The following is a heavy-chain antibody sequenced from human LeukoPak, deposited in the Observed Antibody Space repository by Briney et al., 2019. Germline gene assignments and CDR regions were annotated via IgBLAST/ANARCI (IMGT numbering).Heavy chain of an antibody. CDR2: ITYDGSNK. Sequence: GGSLRLSCAASGFTFSSNAMHWVRQAPGKGLEWVAVITYDGSNKYYADSVKGRFTISRDNSENTLYLQMNSLRPEDTAVYYCARGLLGATTSYFDSWGQGTLVTVSS. D-gene: IGHD1-26*01. J-gene: IGHJ4*02. CDR3: ARGLLGATTSYFDS. CDR1: GFTFSSNA. V-gene: IGHV3-30-3*01.